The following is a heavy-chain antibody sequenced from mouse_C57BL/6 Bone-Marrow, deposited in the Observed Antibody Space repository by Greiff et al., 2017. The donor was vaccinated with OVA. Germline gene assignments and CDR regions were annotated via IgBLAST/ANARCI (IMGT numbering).Heavy chain of an antibody. Sequence: VQLQQSGAELVKPGASVKMSCKASGYTLTSYWITWVKQRPGQGLEWIGDIYPGSGSTNYNEKFKSKATLTVDTSSSTAYMQLSSLTSEDSAVYYCARQGLITTVVHWGQGTTLTVSS. V-gene: IGHV1-55*01. D-gene: IGHD1-1*01. CDR1: GYTLTSYW. CDR3: ARQGLITTVVH. CDR2: IYPGSGST. J-gene: IGHJ2*01.